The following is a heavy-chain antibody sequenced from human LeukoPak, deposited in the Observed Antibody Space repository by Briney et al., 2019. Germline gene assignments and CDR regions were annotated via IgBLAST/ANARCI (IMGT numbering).Heavy chain of an antibody. Sequence: SETLSLTCTVSGGSICSSSYYWGWIRQPPGKGLEWIGSIYYSGSTYYNPSLKSRVTISVDTSKNQFSLKLSSVTAADTAVYYCARQITVAGTPNNWFDPWGQGTLVTVSS. CDR1: GGSICSSSYY. CDR3: ARQITVAGTPNNWFDP. D-gene: IGHD6-19*01. V-gene: IGHV4-39*01. J-gene: IGHJ5*02. CDR2: IYYSGST.